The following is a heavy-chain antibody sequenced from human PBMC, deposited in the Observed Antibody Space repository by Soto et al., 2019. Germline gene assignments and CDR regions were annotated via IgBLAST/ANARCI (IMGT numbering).Heavy chain of an antibody. CDR3: AKDRSDSSSGHY. CDR1: GFTFSSYA. Sequence: PGGSLRLSCAASGFTFSSYAMSWVRQAPGKGLEWVSAISGSGGSTYYADSVKGRFTISRDNSKNTLYLQMNSLRADDTAVYYCAKDRSDSSSGHYWGQGTLVTVSS. CDR2: ISGSGGST. D-gene: IGHD6-13*01. V-gene: IGHV3-23*01. J-gene: IGHJ4*02.